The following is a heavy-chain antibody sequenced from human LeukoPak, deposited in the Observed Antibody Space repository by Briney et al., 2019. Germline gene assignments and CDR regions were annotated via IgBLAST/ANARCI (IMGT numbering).Heavy chain of an antibody. CDR3: ARGLHCSGGSCYSGFDH. J-gene: IGHJ4*02. Sequence: GASVKVSCKASGYTFTGYYMHWVRQAPGQGLEWMGRINPNCGGTNYAQKFQGRVTMTRDTSISTAYLELSRLGSDDTAVYYCARGLHCSGGSCYSGFDHWGQGTLVTVSS. CDR2: INPNCGGT. V-gene: IGHV1-2*06. D-gene: IGHD2-15*01. CDR1: GYTFTGYY.